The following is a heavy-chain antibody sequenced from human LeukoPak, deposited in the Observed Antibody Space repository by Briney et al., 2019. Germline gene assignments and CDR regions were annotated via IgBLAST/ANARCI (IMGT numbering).Heavy chain of an antibody. CDR1: GFNFSSYW. J-gene: IGHJ4*02. D-gene: IGHD2-8*01. V-gene: IGHV3-7*01. CDR2: INQDGGKK. CDR3: ARYCTNGVCSYFDY. Sequence: PGGSLRLSCAASGFNFSSYWMSWVRQAPGKGLEWVANINQDGGKKYYVDSVRGRFAISRDNAENSVYLQMNSLRAEDTALYYCARYCTNGVCSYFDYWGQGTLVTVSS.